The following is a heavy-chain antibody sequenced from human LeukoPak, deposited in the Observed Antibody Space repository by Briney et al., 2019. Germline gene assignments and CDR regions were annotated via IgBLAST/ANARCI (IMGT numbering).Heavy chain of an antibody. CDR1: GGSIRSTSYY. J-gene: IGHJ3*02. CDR2: IYYSGTT. CDR3: AGGRWHYSDSTGYYLDI. D-gene: IGHD3-22*01. Sequence: SETLSLTCTVSGGSIRSTSYYWGWIRQTPGKGLEWIGNIYYSGTTQYKPSLKSRVTISVDTSKNQLSLKLTSVTAADTAVYYCAGGRWHYSDSTGYYLDIWGQGTMVTVSS. V-gene: IGHV4-39*01.